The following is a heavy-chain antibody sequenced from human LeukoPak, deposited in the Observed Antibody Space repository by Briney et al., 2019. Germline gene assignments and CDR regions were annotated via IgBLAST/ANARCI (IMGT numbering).Heavy chain of an antibody. CDR2: ISSSGGTI. Sequence: PGGFLRLSCAASGFTFSSYSMNWVRQAPGKGLEWVSYISSSGGTIYYADSVEGRFTISRDNSKNTLYLQMSSLRAEDTAVYYCAKDERNWNYNLASQTYDWGQGTLVTVSS. D-gene: IGHD1-7*01. V-gene: IGHV3-48*01. CDR3: AKDERNWNYNLASQTYD. CDR1: GFTFSSYS. J-gene: IGHJ4*02.